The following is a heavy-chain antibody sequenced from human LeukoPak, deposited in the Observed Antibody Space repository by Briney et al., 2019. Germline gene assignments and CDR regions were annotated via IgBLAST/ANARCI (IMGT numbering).Heavy chain of an antibody. V-gene: IGHV3-74*01. CDR1: GFTFSGYW. J-gene: IGHJ4*02. D-gene: IGHD2-21*02. Sequence: GGSLRLSCAASGFTFSGYWMHWVRQAPGKGLVWVSRINTDGGNTNYADSVKGRFTISRDDSKNTLYLQMKSLRAEDTAVYYCAKGTATVTSRFFDYWGQGTLVTVSS. CDR3: AKGTATVTSRFFDY. CDR2: INTDGGNT.